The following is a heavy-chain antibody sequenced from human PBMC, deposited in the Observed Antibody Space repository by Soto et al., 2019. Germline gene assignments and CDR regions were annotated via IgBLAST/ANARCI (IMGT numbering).Heavy chain of an antibody. CDR3: ARVSIGVPALFGVVGYYYYGMDV. V-gene: IGHV4-4*02. CDR1: GGSISSSNW. J-gene: IGHJ6*02. CDR2: IYHSGST. D-gene: IGHD3-3*01. Sequence: QVQLQESGPGLVKPSGTLSLTCAVSGGSISSSNWWSWVRQPPGKGLEWIGEIYHSGSTNYNPSLKSRVTISVDKSKNQFSLKLGSVTAADTAVYYCARVSIGVPALFGVVGYYYYGMDVWGQGTTVTVSS.